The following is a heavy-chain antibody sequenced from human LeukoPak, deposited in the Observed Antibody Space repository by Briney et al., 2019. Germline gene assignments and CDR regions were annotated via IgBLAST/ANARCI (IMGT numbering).Heavy chain of an antibody. CDR3: AKQEDYGDSPYYFDY. V-gene: IGHV3-43*01. Sequence: GGSLRLSCAASGFTFDVYTMHWVRHAPGEGLEWVSLISWDGGSTYYADSVKGRLTISRDNSKNSLYLKMNSLRTEDTALYYCAKQEDYGDSPYYFDYWGQGTLVTVCS. CDR2: ISWDGGST. J-gene: IGHJ4*02. CDR1: GFTFDVYT. D-gene: IGHD4-17*01.